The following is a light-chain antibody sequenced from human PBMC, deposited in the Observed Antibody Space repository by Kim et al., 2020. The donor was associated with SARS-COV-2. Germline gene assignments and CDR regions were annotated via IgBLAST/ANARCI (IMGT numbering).Light chain of an antibody. CDR3: QQLKSYPLT. CDR2: AAS. V-gene: IGKV1-9*01. J-gene: IGKJ4*01. CDR1: QGISTY. Sequence: IQLTQSPSSLSASVGERVTITCRASQGISTYLAWYQQKSGKAPKLLIYAASTLQSGVPSRFSGSGSGTDFTLAISSLQPEDFGTYYCQQLKSYPLTFGGGTKVDIK.